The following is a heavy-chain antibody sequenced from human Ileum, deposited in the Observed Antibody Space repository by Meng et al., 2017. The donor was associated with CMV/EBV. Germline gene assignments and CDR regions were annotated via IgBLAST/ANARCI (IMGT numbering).Heavy chain of an antibody. CDR1: GGAVSGDC. D-gene: IGHD5-24*01. V-gene: IGHV4-34*01. J-gene: IGHJ4*02. CDR3: ARGPWRQLGEGFDY. Sequence: AVYGGAVSGDCWNWIRQPPDKGLEWVGEINQSGSTTYNPSLKSRVTISVDTSKNQFSLNLISVTAADTAVYYCARGPWRQLGEGFDYWGQGTLVTVSS. CDR2: INQSGST.